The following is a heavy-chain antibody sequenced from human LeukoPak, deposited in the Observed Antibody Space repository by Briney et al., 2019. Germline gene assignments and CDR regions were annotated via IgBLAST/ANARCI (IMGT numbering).Heavy chain of an antibody. D-gene: IGHD4-23*01. CDR2: ITISTTTI. Sequence: GGSLRLSCAASGFSFSSYNMNWVRQAPGKGLEWVSYITISTTTIYYADSVKGRFTISRDNSKNTLYLQMNSLRAEDTAVYYCARGARTTVVMNYWGQGTLVTVSS. CDR3: ARGARTTVVMNY. J-gene: IGHJ4*02. V-gene: IGHV3-48*01. CDR1: GFSFSSYN.